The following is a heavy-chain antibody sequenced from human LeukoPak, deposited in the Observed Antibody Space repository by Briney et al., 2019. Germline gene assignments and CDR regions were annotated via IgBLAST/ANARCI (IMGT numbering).Heavy chain of an antibody. D-gene: IGHD3-22*01. CDR2: IKSKTDGGTT. Sequence: GGSLRLSCAASGFTFSNAWMSWVRQAPGKGLEWVGRIKSKTDGGTTDYAAPVKGRFTISRDDSKNTLYLQMNSLKTEDTAVYYCTTGITTYYYDSSGYPSTDYWGQGTLVTVSS. CDR1: GFTFSNAW. CDR3: TTGITTYYYDSSGYPSTDY. V-gene: IGHV3-15*01. J-gene: IGHJ4*02.